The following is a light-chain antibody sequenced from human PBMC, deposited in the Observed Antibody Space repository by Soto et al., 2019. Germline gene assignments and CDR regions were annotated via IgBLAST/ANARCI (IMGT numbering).Light chain of an antibody. CDR1: SSDVGGYNH. V-gene: IGLV2-14*01. CDR3: SSYTTRTTVV. Sequence: QSALTQPASVSGSPGQSITISCTGTSSDVGGYNHVSWYKQHPGKAPKLMMSEVSKRPSGVSDRFSGSKSGNMASLTISGLQAEDEADYYCSSYTTRTTVVFGGGTKLTVL. J-gene: IGLJ2*01. CDR2: EVS.